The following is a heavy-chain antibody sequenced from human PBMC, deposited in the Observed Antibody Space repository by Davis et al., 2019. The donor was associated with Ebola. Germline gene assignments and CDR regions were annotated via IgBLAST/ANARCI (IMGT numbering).Heavy chain of an antibody. J-gene: IGHJ4*02. V-gene: IGHV3-7*03. CDR2: IKQDGSEK. Sequence: PGGSLRLSCAASGFTFSSYWMSWVRQAPGKGLEWVANIKQDGSEKYYVDSVKGRFTISRDNAKNSLYLQMNSLRAEDTAVYYCARGPFSAIFGVVTIYFDYWGQGTLVTVSS. D-gene: IGHD3-3*01. CDR3: ARGPFSAIFGVVTIYFDY. CDR1: GFTFSSYW.